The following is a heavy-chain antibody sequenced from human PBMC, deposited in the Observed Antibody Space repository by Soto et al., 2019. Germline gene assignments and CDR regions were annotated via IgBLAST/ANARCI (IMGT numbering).Heavy chain of an antibody. D-gene: IGHD3-10*02. Sequence: QLQLQESGPGLVKPSQTLSLACTVSGGSFSSGGYYWSWIRQLPGKGLEWIGYIYYSGSTYYNPSLKSRFTISLDTSKNQFSLKLSSVTAADTAVYYCARATSFSVHHGYWGQGTLVTVS. CDR2: IYYSGST. CDR1: GGSFSSGGYY. J-gene: IGHJ4*02. V-gene: IGHV4-31*03. CDR3: ARATSFSVHHGY.